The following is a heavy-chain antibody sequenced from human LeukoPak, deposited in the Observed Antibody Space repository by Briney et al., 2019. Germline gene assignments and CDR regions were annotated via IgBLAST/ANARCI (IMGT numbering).Heavy chain of an antibody. CDR3: VRDQRLYYGSGSYNPWYFDL. V-gene: IGHV1-3*01. D-gene: IGHD3-10*01. J-gene: IGHJ2*01. Sequence: ASVKVSCKASGYTFTSYAMHWVRQAPGQRLEWMGWINAGNGNTKYSQKFQGRVTITRDTSASTAYMELSSLGSEDTAVYYCVRDQRLYYGSGSYNPWYFDLWGRGTLVTVSS. CDR2: INAGNGNT. CDR1: GYTFTSYA.